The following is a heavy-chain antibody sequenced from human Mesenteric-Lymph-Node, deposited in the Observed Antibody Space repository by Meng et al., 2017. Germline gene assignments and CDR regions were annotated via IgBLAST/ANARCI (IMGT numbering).Heavy chain of an antibody. D-gene: IGHD5-24*01. J-gene: IGHJ4*02. CDR2: IWYDESNR. CDR3: ARDGHAYNYDY. V-gene: IGHV3-33*01. CDR1: GFTFSRYG. Sequence: QVQLVESGGGVVQPGRSFRLSCAASGFTFSRYGFHWVRQAPGKGLEWVATIWYDESNRYYADSVKGRFTISRDNSKNTLYLQMNNLGAEDTALYYCARDGHAYNYDYWGQGTLVTVSS.